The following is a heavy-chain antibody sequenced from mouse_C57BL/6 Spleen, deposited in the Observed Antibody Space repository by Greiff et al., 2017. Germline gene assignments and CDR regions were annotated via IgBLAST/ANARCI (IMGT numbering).Heavy chain of an antibody. CDR3: ARSSMITTGFHYYAMDY. Sequence: VKLVESGPGLVAPSQSLSITCTVSGFSLTSYGVHWVRQPPGKGLEWLVVIWSDGSTTYNSALKSRLSISKDNSKSQVFLKMNSLQTDDTAMYYCARSSMITTGFHYYAMDYWGQGTSVTGSS. CDR1: GFSLTSYG. J-gene: IGHJ4*01. CDR2: IWSDGST. V-gene: IGHV2-6*03. D-gene: IGHD2-4*01.